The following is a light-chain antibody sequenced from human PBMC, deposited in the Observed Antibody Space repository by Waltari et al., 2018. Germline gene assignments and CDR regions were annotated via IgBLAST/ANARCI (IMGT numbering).Light chain of an antibody. CDR2: WPS. CDR1: RSGFYSANNKNY. Sequence: DIVMTQSPDSLAVSLGERATPNCKSSRSGFYSANNKNYLTWYQQKPGQPPQLLIPWPSTRESGVPDRFIGSGSGTDFTLTISSLQAEDVAVYYCHQHYTTPWTFGQGTLVEL. J-gene: IGKJ1*01. V-gene: IGKV4-1*01. CDR3: HQHYTTPWT.